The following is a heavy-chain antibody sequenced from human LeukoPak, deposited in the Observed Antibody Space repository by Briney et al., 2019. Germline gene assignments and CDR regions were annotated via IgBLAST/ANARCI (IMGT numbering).Heavy chain of an antibody. D-gene: IGHD6-13*01. CDR1: GINVSTNY. CDR3: VSSTGQQLIPYDY. CDR2: IYGGGAA. J-gene: IGHJ4*02. V-gene: IGHV3-66*02. Sequence: GGSLRLSCAASGINVSTNYMTWICQAPGKGLEWVSLIYGGGAAYYAESVRGRFIISRDNSKNTLFLQMNSLRAEDTAVYYCVSSTGQQLIPYDYWGQGTHVAVSS.